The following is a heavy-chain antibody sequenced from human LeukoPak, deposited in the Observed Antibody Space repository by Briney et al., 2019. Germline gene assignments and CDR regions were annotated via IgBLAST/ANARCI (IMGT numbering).Heavy chain of an antibody. V-gene: IGHV3-30*02. CDR1: GFTFSSYG. J-gene: IGHJ4*02. CDR2: IRYDGSNK. D-gene: IGHD3-3*01. Sequence: PGGSLRLSCAASGFTFSSYGMHWVRQAPGKGLEWVAFIRYDGSNKYYADSVKGRFTISRDNSKNTLYLQMNSLRAEDTAVYYCAKGPYDFWSGYYEPGDYWGQGTRVTVSS. CDR3: AKGPYDFWSGYYEPGDY.